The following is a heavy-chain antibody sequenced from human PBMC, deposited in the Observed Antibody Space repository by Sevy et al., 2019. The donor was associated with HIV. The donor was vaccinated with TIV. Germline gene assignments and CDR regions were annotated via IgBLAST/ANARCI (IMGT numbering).Heavy chain of an antibody. CDR2: IYYSGST. D-gene: IGHD3-22*01. J-gene: IGHJ4*02. CDR1: GGSISSSSYY. V-gene: IGHV4-39*01. Sequence: SETLSLTCTVSGGSISSSSYYWGWIRQPPGKGLEWIGSIYYSGSTYYNPSLKSRVTISVDTSKNQFSLKLSSVTAADTAVYYSASSFYYDSSGYIDYWGQGTLVTVSS. CDR3: ASSFYYDSSGYIDY.